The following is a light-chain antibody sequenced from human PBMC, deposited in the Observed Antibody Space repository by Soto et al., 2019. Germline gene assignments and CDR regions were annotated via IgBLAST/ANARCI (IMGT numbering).Light chain of an antibody. CDR2: ETD. V-gene: IGLV1-40*01. CDR1: DSNIGASYD. Sequence: QSVLTQPPSISGAPGQRVTITCTGSDSNIGASYDVNWYQHLPGAAPNLLIYETDTRPSGVPDRFSASRSGASASLAIDKPHAGDEGDYYCQSYGSGLSVVFGGGTKLTVL. J-gene: IGLJ2*01. CDR3: QSYGSGLSVV.